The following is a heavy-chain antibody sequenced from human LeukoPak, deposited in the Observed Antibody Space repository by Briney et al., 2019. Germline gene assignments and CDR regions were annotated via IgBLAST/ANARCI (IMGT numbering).Heavy chain of an antibody. Sequence: GGSQRLACAASGFTVSSNYMSWVRQAPGKGLVWVSVIYRGGGTYYSDSVKGRFTISRDNSKNKVYLQMDSLRAEDTAVYYCANGENDGFCGYWGQGTPVTVSS. V-gene: IGHV3-66*01. D-gene: IGHD1-1*01. J-gene: IGHJ4*02. CDR2: IYRGGGT. CDR3: ANGENDGFCGY. CDR1: GFTVSSNY.